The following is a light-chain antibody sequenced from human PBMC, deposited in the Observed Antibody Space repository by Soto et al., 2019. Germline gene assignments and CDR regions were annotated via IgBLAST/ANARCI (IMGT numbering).Light chain of an antibody. CDR2: GAS. CDR1: QSVSSNY. Sequence: EIVLTQSPGTLSLSPGDRATLSCRASQSVSSNYLAWYQQKAGQAPRLLIYGASSRATGIPDRFSGSGSGTDFTLTISRLEPEDFAVFFCQQYGTSEIIFGQGTKVDIK. V-gene: IGKV3-20*01. CDR3: QQYGTSEII. J-gene: IGKJ1*01.